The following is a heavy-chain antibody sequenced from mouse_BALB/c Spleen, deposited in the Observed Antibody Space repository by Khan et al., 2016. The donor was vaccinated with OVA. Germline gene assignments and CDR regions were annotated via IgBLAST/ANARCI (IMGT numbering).Heavy chain of an antibody. CDR1: GYGFSNYL. D-gene: IGHD2-14*01. Sequence: VQLQQSGAELVRPGSSVKISCKASGYGFSNYLMNWVKQGPGQGLEWIGQIYPGDGNTNYNGKFKDKAKLTVDKSSSPAYMQLSRLTTEDPGVFFCARSGYDYFAYWGQGTLVTVSA. CDR3: ARSGYDYFAY. J-gene: IGHJ3*01. CDR2: IYPGDGNT. V-gene: IGHV1-80*01.